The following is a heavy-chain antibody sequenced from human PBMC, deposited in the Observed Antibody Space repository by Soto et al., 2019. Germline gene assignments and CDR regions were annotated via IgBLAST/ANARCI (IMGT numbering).Heavy chain of an antibody. CDR2: ISSSSSYI. J-gene: IGHJ3*02. V-gene: IGHV3-21*01. D-gene: IGHD3-3*01. Sequence: GVSLRLSCAASGFTFSSCIMNWVRHAPGKGLEWVSSISSSSSYIYYADSVKGRFTISRDNAKNSLYLQMNSLRAEDTAVYYCARDGLRSIFGVVIISDAFDIWGQGTMVTVSS. CDR1: GFTFSSCI. CDR3: ARDGLRSIFGVVIISDAFDI.